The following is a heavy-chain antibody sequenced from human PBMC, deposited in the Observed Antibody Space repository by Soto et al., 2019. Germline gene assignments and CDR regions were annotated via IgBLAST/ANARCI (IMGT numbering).Heavy chain of an antibody. J-gene: IGHJ4*02. D-gene: IGHD3-3*01. Sequence: GGSLRLSCAASGFTFSTYSMNWVRQAPGKGLECVSYITSSSRTIYYADSVKGRFTISRDNAKNSLYLQMNSLRAEDTAVYYCARIFGVVTDLDYWGQGTLVTVSS. V-gene: IGHV3-48*01. CDR2: ITSSSRTI. CDR3: ARIFGVVTDLDY. CDR1: GFTFSTYS.